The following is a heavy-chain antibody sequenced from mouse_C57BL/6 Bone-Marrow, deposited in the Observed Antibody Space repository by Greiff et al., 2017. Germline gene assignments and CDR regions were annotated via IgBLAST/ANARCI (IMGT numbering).Heavy chain of an antibody. CDR1: GYTFTSYW. CDR3: ARKSLYYYGSSFYFDY. V-gene: IGHV1-59*01. D-gene: IGHD1-1*01. J-gene: IGHJ2*01. Sequence: QVQLKQPGAELVRPGTSVKLSCKASGYTFTSYWMHWVKQRPGQGLEWIGVIDPSDSYTNYNQKFKGKATLTVDTSSSTAYMQLSSLTSEDSAVYYCARKSLYYYGSSFYFDYWGQGTTLTVSS. CDR2: IDPSDSYT.